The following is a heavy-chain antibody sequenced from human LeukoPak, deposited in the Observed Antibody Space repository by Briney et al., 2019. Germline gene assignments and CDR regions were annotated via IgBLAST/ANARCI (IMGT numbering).Heavy chain of an antibody. V-gene: IGHV1-69*06. CDR2: IIPIFGTA. J-gene: IGHJ5*02. CDR3: ATLAYPTLVATIIDP. Sequence: ASVKVSCKASGGTFSSYAISWVRQAPGQGLEWMGGIIPIFGTANYAQKFQGRVTTTADKSTSTAYMELSSLRSEDTAVYYCATLAYPTLVATIIDPWGQGTLVTVSS. CDR1: GGTFSSYA. D-gene: IGHD5-12*01.